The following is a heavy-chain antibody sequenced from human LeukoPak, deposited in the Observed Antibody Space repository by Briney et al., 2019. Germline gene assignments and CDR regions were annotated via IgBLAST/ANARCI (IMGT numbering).Heavy chain of an antibody. Sequence: GGSLRLSCVASGFTVSSNYMSWVRQAPGKGLEWVSLIYSAGNTYYAGSVRGRFTISRDNSKNTLYLQMNSLRAEDTAIYYCAKGKYSGSYFHFDYWGQGTLVTVSS. V-gene: IGHV3-53*01. D-gene: IGHD1-26*01. CDR1: GFTVSSNY. CDR2: IYSAGNT. CDR3: AKGKYSGSYFHFDY. J-gene: IGHJ4*02.